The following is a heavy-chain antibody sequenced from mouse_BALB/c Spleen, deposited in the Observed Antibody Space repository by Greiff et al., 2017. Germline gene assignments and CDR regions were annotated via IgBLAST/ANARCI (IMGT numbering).Heavy chain of an antibody. CDR2: ILPGSGST. CDR1: GYTFSSYW. V-gene: IGHV1-9*01. J-gene: IGHJ4*01. CDR3: ARRTYYYGNYDYYAMDY. D-gene: IGHD2-1*01. Sequence: LVESGAELMKPGASVKISCKATGYTFSSYWIEWVKQRPGHGLEWIGEILPGSGSTNYNEKFKGKATFTADTSSNTAYMQLSSLTSEDSAVYYCARRTYYYGNYDYYAMDYWGQGTSVTVSS.